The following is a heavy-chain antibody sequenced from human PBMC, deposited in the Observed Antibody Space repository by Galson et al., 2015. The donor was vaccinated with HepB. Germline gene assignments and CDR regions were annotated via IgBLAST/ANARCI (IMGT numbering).Heavy chain of an antibody. CDR3: AKDIEQLAHWYFDL. CDR2: ISWNSGSI. D-gene: IGHD6-13*01. CDR1: GFTFDDYA. Sequence: SLRLSCAASGFTFDDYAMHWVRQAPGKGLEWVSGISWNSGSIGYADSVKGRFTISRDNAKNSLYLQMNSLRAEDTALYYCAKDIEQLAHWYFDLWGRGTLVTVSS. J-gene: IGHJ2*01. V-gene: IGHV3-9*01.